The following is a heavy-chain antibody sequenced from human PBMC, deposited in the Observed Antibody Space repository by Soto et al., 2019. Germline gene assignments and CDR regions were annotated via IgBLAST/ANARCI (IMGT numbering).Heavy chain of an antibody. CDR3: ARGVTMVRGVGLFYFDY. D-gene: IGHD3-10*01. CDR2: MYYSGST. J-gene: IGHJ4*02. Sequence: SETLSLTCTVSGGSISSGGYYWSWIRQHPGKGLEWIGYMYYSGSTYYNPSLKSRITISADTSKKKFSLKLSSVTAADTAVYYCARGVTMVRGVGLFYFDYWGQGTLVTVSS. V-gene: IGHV4-31*03. CDR1: GGSISSGGYY.